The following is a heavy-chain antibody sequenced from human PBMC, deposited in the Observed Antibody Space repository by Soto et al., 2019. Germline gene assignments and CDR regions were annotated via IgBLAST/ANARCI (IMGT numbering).Heavy chain of an antibody. Sequence: SETLSLTCTVSDGSISSYYWGWIRQPPGKGLEWIGYIFYTGSTIYNPSLKSRVTISVDTSKNQFSLKLTSVTAADTAVYYCARSGGSTSDYFDYWGQGSLVTVSS. J-gene: IGHJ4*02. CDR2: IFYTGST. D-gene: IGHD6-13*01. CDR3: ARSGGSTSDYFDY. CDR1: DGSISSYY. V-gene: IGHV4-59*08.